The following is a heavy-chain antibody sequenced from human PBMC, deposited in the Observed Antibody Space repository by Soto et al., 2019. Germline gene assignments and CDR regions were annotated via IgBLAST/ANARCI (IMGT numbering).Heavy chain of an antibody. J-gene: IGHJ4*02. CDR3: AKDSPRLTQNFLDVY. Sequence: QIQLVQSGAEVKKPGASVKVSCKASGYASTDHGISWVRQAPGQGFEWMGWISAYSDYTAYAQKFQGRVTMTTDKDTNSAYMELRSLTSDDTAVYYCAKDSPRLTQNFLDVYWGQGTLVTVSS. CDR2: ISAYSDYT. CDR1: GYASTDHG. V-gene: IGHV1-18*01. D-gene: IGHD3-16*01.